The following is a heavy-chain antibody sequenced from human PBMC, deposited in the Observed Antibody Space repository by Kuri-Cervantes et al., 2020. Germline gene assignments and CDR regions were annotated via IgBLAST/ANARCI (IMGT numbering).Heavy chain of an antibody. J-gene: IGHJ5*02. CDR2: INPNSGGT. V-gene: IGHV1-2*02. CDR1: GYTFTGHY. CDR3: ARRIGYSGYLGP. D-gene: IGHD5-12*01. Sequence: ASVKVSCKASGYTFTGHYMHWVRQAPGQGLEWMGWINPNSGGTKYAQKFEGRVTMTRDTSISIVYMELSRLRSDDTAVYYCARRIGYSGYLGPWGQGTLVTVSS.